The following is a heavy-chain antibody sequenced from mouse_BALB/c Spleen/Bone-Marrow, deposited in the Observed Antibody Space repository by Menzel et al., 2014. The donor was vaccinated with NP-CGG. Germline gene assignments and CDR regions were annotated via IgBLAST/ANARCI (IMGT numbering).Heavy chain of an antibody. CDR3: AKYYYINYFDA. V-gene: IGHV14-3*02. Sequence: VQLQQPGPELVKPGASVKLSCTASGFSITDSYMHWVKQRHEKGLEWIGKIDPSNGNTKYNQKFKGKATLTADTSSNTAYLQFNSLTSEDTAVYYCAKYYYINYFDAWGEGTTLTVSS. D-gene: IGHD1-1*01. J-gene: IGHJ2*01. CDR2: IDPSNGNT. CDR1: GFSITDSY.